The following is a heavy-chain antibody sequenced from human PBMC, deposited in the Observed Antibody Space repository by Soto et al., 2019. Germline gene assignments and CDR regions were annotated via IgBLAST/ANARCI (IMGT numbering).Heavy chain of an antibody. CDR3: VRQLIDSLHGLVDV. CDR2: VYYTGDT. CDR1: SGPDRSHN. Sequence: QVQLQQSGPRLVKPSETLSLTCTVSSGPDRSHNWGWIRQPPGRGLEWTGYVYYTGDTAYNPSLRGRVTISADAATTDISLTLNSVPAADTAVYYCVRQLIDSLHGLVDVWGQGTTVSVS. D-gene: IGHD2-15*01. V-gene: IGHV4-59*08. J-gene: IGHJ6*02.